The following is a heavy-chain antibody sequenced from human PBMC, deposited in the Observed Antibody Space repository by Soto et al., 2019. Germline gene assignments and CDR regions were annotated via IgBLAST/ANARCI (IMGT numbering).Heavy chain of an antibody. CDR1: GFTFSSYG. D-gene: IGHD5-12*01. CDR2: ISYDGSNK. Sequence: QVQLVESGGGVVQPGRSLRLSCAASGFTFSSYGMHWVRQAPGKGLEWVAVISYDGSNKYYADSVKGRFTISRDNSKNMLYLQMNSLRAEDTAVYYCAKEVATILVDYWGQGTLVTVSS. CDR3: AKEVATILVDY. V-gene: IGHV3-30*18. J-gene: IGHJ4*02.